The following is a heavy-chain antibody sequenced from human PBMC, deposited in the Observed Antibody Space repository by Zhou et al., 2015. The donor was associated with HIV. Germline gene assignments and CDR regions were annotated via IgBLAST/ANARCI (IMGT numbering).Heavy chain of an antibody. Sequence: QVQLVQSGAEVKKPGSSVKVSCKASGGTFSSYAISWVRQAPGQGLEWMGGIIPIFGTANYAQKFQGRVTITADESTSTAYMELSSLRSEDTAVYYCARTAQRTYYYDILNYAFDIWGQGTMVTVSS. J-gene: IGHJ3*02. V-gene: IGHV1-69*01. CDR1: GGTFSSYA. D-gene: IGHD3-22*01. CDR2: IIPIFGTA. CDR3: ARTAQRTYYYDILNYAFDI.